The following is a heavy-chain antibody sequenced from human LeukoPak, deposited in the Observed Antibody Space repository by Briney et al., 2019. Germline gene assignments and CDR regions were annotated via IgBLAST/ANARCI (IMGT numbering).Heavy chain of an antibody. CDR3: ARDRAACSSTSCYYYYYGMDV. V-gene: IGHV3-21*01. D-gene: IGHD2-2*01. CDR2: ISSGSSDI. CDR1: GFTFSSYS. Sequence: GGSLRLSCAASGFTFSSYSMNWVRQAPGKGLEWVSSISSGSSDIYYADSVKGRFTISRDNAKNSLYLQMNSLRAEDTAVYYCARDRAACSSTSCYYYYYGMDVRGQGTTVTVSS. J-gene: IGHJ6*02.